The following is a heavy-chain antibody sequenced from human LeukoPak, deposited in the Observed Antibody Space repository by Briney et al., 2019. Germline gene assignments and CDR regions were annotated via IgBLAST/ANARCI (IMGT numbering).Heavy chain of an antibody. CDR2: INPNSGGT. D-gene: IGHD3-10*01. CDR1: GYTFTGYY. V-gene: IGHV1-2*02. CDR3: AKAGGSGTFSLNWFDP. Sequence: ASVKVSCKASGYTFTGYYMHWVRQAPGQGLEWMGWINPNSGGTNYAQKFQGRVTMTRDTSTSTVYMELSTLRSEDTAVHYCAKAGGSGTFSLNWFDPWGQGTLVTVSS. J-gene: IGHJ5*02.